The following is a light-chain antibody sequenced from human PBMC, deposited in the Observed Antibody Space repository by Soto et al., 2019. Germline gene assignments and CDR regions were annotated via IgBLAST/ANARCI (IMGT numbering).Light chain of an antibody. Sequence: QSVLTQPPSVSGAPGQRVTISCTGSSSNIGAGYDVHWYQQLPGTAPKLLIYGNSIRPSGVPDRFSGSKSGTSASLAITGLQAEDEADYYCQSYDSSLSALYVFGTGTKLTVL. J-gene: IGLJ1*01. CDR3: QSYDSSLSALYV. CDR2: GNS. CDR1: SSNIGAGYD. V-gene: IGLV1-40*01.